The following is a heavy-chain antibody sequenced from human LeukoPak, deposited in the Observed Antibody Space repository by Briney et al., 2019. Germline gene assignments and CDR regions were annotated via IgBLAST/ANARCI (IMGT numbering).Heavy chain of an antibody. CDR1: GFTFSSYS. CDR3: ARDTSGGWYGLIDY. Sequence: PGGSLRLSCAASGFTFSSYSMNWVRQAPGKGLEWVSYISSSSSTIYYADSVKGRFTISRDNAKNSLYLQMNSLRAEDTAVYYCARDTSGGWYGLIDYWGQGTPVTVSS. CDR2: ISSSSSTI. J-gene: IGHJ4*02. V-gene: IGHV3-48*04. D-gene: IGHD6-19*01.